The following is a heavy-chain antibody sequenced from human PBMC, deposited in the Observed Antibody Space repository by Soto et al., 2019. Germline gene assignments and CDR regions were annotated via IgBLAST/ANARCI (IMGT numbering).Heavy chain of an antibody. CDR3: AIPLPKQQLVRGAFAP. J-gene: IGHJ5*02. Sequence: QVQLVQSGAEVKKPGSSVKLSCKTSGGTFRNYAINWVRQAPGQGLEWMGGSIPVFGTANYAQTFQGRFTITADESTSTAYMELSSLRSEDTAVYYCAIPLPKQQLVRGAFAPWGQGTLVPVAS. D-gene: IGHD6-13*01. CDR2: SIPVFGTA. CDR1: GGTFRNYA. V-gene: IGHV1-69*01.